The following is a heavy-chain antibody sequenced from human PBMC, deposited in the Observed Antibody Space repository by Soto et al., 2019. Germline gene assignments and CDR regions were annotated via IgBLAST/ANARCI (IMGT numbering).Heavy chain of an antibody. CDR3: ARRLWFGELSPYGMDV. V-gene: IGHV4-59*01. CDR1: GGSIRNNY. CDR2: IYYSGST. D-gene: IGHD3-10*01. Sequence: SETLSLTCTVSGGSIRNNYWSWIRQPPGKGLEWIGYIYYSGSTNYNPSLKSRVTISVDTSKNQFSLKLSSVTAADTAVYYCARRLWFGELSPYGMDVWGQGTTVTVSS. J-gene: IGHJ6*02.